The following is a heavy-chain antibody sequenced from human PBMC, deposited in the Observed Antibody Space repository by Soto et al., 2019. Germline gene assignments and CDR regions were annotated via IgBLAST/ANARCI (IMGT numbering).Heavy chain of an antibody. CDR2: IYYSGST. D-gene: IGHD3-22*01. Sequence: SETLSLTCTVSGGSISSYYWSLIRQHPGKGLEWIGYIYYSGSTYYNPSLKSRVTISVDTSKNQFSLKLSSVTAADTAVYYCARSYYDSSASYAPYGMDVWGQGTTVTVSS. J-gene: IGHJ6*02. CDR1: GGSISSYY. CDR3: ARSYYDSSASYAPYGMDV. V-gene: IGHV4-59*06.